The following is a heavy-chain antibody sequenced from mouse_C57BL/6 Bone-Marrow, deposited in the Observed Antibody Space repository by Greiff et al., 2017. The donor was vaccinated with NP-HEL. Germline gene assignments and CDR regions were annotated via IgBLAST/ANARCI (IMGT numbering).Heavy chain of an antibody. CDR1: GFSFNTYA. Sequence: EVQGVESGGGLVQPKGSLKLSCAASGFSFNTYAMNWVRQAPGKGLEWVARIRSKSNNYATYYADSVKDRFTISRDDSESMLYLQMNNLKTEDTAMYYCVRRHGYYWYFDVWGTGTTVTVSS. J-gene: IGHJ1*03. V-gene: IGHV10-1*01. CDR3: VRRHGYYWYFDV. D-gene: IGHD2-2*01. CDR2: IRSKSNNYAT.